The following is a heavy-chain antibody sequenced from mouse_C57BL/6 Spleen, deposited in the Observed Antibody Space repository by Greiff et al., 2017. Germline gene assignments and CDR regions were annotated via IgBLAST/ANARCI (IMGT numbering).Heavy chain of an antibody. Sequence: QVQLKQSGPGLVQPSQSLSITCTVSGFSLPSYGVHWVRQSPGKGLEWLGVIWRGGSTDYNAAFISRLSISQDNSKSQVFFKMNSLQADDTAIYYCARNWNWDEAWFAYWGQGTLVTVSA. D-gene: IGHD4-1*01. J-gene: IGHJ3*01. CDR3: ARNWNWDEAWFAY. CDR1: GFSLPSYG. V-gene: IGHV2-2*01. CDR2: IWRGGST.